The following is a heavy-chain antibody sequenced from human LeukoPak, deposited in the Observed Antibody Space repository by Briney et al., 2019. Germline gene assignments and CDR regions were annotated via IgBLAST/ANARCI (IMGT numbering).Heavy chain of an antibody. CDR2: ISSSSSTI. CDR3: ARVTGVTTGY. J-gene: IGHJ4*02. Sequence: PGGSLRLSCAASGFTFSSYSMNWVRQAPGKGLEWVSCISSSSSTIYYADSVKGRFTISRDNAKNSLYLQMNSLRAEDTAVYYCARVTGVTTGYWGQGTLVTVSS. CDR1: GFTFSSYS. V-gene: IGHV3-48*01. D-gene: IGHD4-11*01.